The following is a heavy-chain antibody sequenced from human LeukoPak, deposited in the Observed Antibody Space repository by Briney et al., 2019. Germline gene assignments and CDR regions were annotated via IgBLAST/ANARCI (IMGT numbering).Heavy chain of an antibody. J-gene: IGHJ3*02. CDR1: GFTFSNAW. D-gene: IGHD6-13*01. CDR2: IKSKTDGGTT. CDR3: TRGGGIAAASLVAFDI. Sequence: GSLRLSCAASGFTFSNAWMSWVRQAPGKGLEWVGRIKSKTDGGTTEYAASVKGRFTMSRDDSKSIAYLQMNSLKTEDTAVYYCTRGGGIAAASLVAFDIWGQGTMVTVSS. V-gene: IGHV3-15*01.